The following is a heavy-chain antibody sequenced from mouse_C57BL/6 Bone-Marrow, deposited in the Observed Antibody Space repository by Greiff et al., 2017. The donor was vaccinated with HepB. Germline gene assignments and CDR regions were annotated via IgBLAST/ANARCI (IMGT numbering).Heavy chain of an antibody. CDR3: ASRAPHFDY. Sequence: VQLKESGPVLVKPGASVKMSCKASGYTFTDYYMNWVKQSHGKSLEWIGVINPYNGGTSYNQKFKGKATLTVDKSSSTAYMELNSLTSEDSAVYYCASRAPHFDYWGQGTTLTVSS. J-gene: IGHJ2*01. V-gene: IGHV1-19*01. CDR2: INPYNGGT. CDR1: GYTFTDYY.